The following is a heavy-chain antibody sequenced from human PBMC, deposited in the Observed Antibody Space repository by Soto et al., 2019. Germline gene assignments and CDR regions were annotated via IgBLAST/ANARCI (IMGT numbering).Heavy chain of an antibody. V-gene: IGHV1-3*01. J-gene: IGHJ6*02. Sequence: GASVKVSCKASGYTFTSYAMHWVRQAPGQRLEWMGWINAGNGNTKYSQKFQGRVTITRDTSASTAYMELSSLRSEDTAVYYCARVRYSSGWYKSYYYYGMDVWGQGTTVTVSS. D-gene: IGHD6-19*01. CDR2: INAGNGNT. CDR1: GYTFTSYA. CDR3: ARVRYSSGWYKSYYYYGMDV.